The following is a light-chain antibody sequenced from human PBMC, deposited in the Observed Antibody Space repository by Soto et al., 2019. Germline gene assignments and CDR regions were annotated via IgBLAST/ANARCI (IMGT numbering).Light chain of an antibody. Sequence: QPVLTQSPSASASLGASVKLTCTLSSGHSTYAIAWHQQQPEKGPRYLMKLNSDGRHSKGDGIPDRFSGTSSGAERYLTISSLQSDDEADYPCQTWGTGGDVVFGGGTKLTVL. CDR3: QTWGTGGDVV. V-gene: IGLV4-69*01. CDR1: SGHSTYA. CDR2: LNSDGRH. J-gene: IGLJ2*01.